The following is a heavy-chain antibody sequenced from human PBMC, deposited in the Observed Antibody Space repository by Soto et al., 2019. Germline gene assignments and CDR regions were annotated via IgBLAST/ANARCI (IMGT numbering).Heavy chain of an antibody. CDR1: GYPFTSYG. CDR3: ASRRGLITIFGVAPNYYYGMDV. J-gene: IGHJ6*02. D-gene: IGHD3-3*01. CDR2: ISTYNGDT. V-gene: IGHV1-18*04. Sequence: ASVKVSCKASGYPFTSYGITWVRQAPGQGPEWMGWISTYNGDTKYAQSLQGRVTMTTDTSTTTAYMEVRSLRSDDTAVYYCASRRGLITIFGVAPNYYYGMDVWGQGTTVTVSS.